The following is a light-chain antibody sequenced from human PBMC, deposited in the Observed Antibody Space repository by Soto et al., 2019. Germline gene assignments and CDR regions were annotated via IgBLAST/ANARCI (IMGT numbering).Light chain of an antibody. V-gene: IGKV1-39*01. J-gene: IGKJ1*01. CDR2: AAS. Sequence: DIQMTQSPSSLSASVGDRVTITCRASQSISGYLNWYQQKPAKAPKLLIYAASSLQSGVQSRFSGSGSGTEFTLTISSLRPDDLATYYCQQYNGYRGTFGQGTKVDI. CDR3: QQYNGYRGT. CDR1: QSISGY.